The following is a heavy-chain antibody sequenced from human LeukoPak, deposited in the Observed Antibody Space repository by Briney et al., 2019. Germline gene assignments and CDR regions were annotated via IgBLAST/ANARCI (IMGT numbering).Heavy chain of an antibody. CDR1: GFTFRSYG. CDR2: IRYDESNK. J-gene: IGHJ4*02. CDR3: AKGELTRGLYFDY. Sequence: PGGSLRLSCAASGFTFRSYGMCWVRQAPGKGLEWVAFIRYDESNKYYADSVKGRFTISRDNSKNTLYLQMNSLRAEDTAVYYCAKGELTRGLYFDYWGQGTLVTVSS. V-gene: IGHV3-30*02. D-gene: IGHD3-10*01.